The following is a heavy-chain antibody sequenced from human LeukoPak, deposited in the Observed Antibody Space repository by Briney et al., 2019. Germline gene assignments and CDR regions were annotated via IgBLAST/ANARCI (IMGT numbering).Heavy chain of an antibody. CDR3: ARTLMVRGVLNWFDP. CDR1: GFSLSTSGMR. CDR2: IDWDDDK. J-gene: IGHJ5*02. Sequence: SGPTLVNPTQTLILTCTFSGFSLSTSGMRVSWIRQPPGKALEWLARIDWDDDKFYSTSLKTRLPISKDTSKNQVVLTMTNMDPVDTATYYCARTLMVRGVLNWFDPWGQGTLVTVSS. D-gene: IGHD3-10*01. V-gene: IGHV2-70*04.